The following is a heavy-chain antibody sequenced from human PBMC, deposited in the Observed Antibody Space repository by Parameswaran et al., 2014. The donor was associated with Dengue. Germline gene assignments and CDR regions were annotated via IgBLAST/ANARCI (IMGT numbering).Heavy chain of an antibody. Sequence: GSLRLSCKGSGYSFTSYWIGWVRQMPGKGLEWMGIIYPGDSDTRYSPSFQGQVTISADKSISTAYLRWSSLKASDTAIYYCVRQNDYSNYRDYWGQGTLVTVSS. CDR3: VRQNDYSNYRDY. V-gene: IGHV5-51*01. CDR2: IYPGDSDT. J-gene: IGHJ4*02. CDR1: GYSFTSYW. D-gene: IGHD4-11*01.